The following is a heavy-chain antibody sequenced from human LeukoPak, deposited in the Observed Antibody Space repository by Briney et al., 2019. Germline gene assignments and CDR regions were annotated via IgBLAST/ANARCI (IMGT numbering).Heavy chain of an antibody. V-gene: IGHV4-39*01. CDR2: IYYSGST. Sequence: SETLSLTCTVSGGSISSSSYHWGWIRQPPGKGLEWIGSIYYSGSTYYNPSLKSRVTISVDTSKNQFSLKLSSVTAADTAVYYCARQITAAGTYGMDVWGQGTTVTVSS. CDR3: ARQITAAGTYGMDV. CDR1: GGSISSSSYH. D-gene: IGHD6-13*01. J-gene: IGHJ6*02.